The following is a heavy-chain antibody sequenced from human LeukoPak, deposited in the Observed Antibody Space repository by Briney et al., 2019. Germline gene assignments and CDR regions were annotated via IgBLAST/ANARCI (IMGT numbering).Heavy chain of an antibody. CDR3: ARASTSKYYSDY. CDR2: ISFDGSNI. D-gene: IGHD2-2*01. J-gene: IGHJ4*02. Sequence: GRSLRLSCAASGFIFSNYAMHWVRQAPGKGLDWVAVISFDGSNIYYADSAKGRFTISRDNSKNTLYLQMNSLRAEDTAVYYCARASTSKYYSDYWGQGTLVTVSS. V-gene: IGHV3-30*14. CDR1: GFIFSNYA.